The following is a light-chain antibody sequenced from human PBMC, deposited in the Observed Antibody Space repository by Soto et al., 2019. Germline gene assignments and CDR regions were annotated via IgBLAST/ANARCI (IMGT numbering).Light chain of an antibody. CDR1: QGISSS. J-gene: IGKJ5*01. CDR3: QQVISYPIT. Sequence: DIEMTQSPSSLSASVGDRVTITCRTSQGISSSVVWYQQRPGKAPKLLIDAASTLQSGIPLRFSGSGSGTEFTLTISSLQPEDFATYYCQQVISYPITFGQGTRLEIK. V-gene: IGKV1-9*01. CDR2: AAS.